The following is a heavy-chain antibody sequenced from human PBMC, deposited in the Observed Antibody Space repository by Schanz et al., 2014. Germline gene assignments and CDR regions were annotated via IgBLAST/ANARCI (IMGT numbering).Heavy chain of an antibody. V-gene: IGHV3-23*01. CDR2: LSGSGGST. CDR3: AKQIHYDIVTVTRH. CDR1: GFTFSSYA. D-gene: IGHD3-9*01. Sequence: EVQLLESGGGLVQPGGSLRLSCAASGFTFSSYAMSWVRQAPGKGLEWVSALSGSGGSTYYADSVKGRFTISRDNSKNALYLQMNSLRAEDTAVYYCAKQIHYDIVTVTRHWGQGTLVTVSS. J-gene: IGHJ4*02.